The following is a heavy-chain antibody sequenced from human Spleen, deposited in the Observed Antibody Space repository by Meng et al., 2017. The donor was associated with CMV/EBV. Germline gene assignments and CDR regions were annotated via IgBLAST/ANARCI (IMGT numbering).Heavy chain of an antibody. CDR3: ARVGYCSSTSCYGQFDY. V-gene: IGHV3-30*09. CDR2: LSYHGINK. Sequence: GESLKISCAASGFTFSDYSMHWVRQAPGKGLEWVAVLSYHGINKYYADSVKGRFAISRDNAKNSLYLQMNSLRAEDTAVYYCARVGYCSSTSCYGQFDYWGQGTLVTVSS. D-gene: IGHD2-2*01. J-gene: IGHJ4*02. CDR1: GFTFSDYS.